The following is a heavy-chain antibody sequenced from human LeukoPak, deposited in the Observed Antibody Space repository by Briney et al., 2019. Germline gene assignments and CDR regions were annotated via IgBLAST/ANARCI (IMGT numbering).Heavy chain of an antibody. CDR1: GFTFTSSA. CDR2: IVVGSGNT. CDR3: ARDWLRFLEWLSPDPDYYYYYGMDV. V-gene: IGHV1-58*02. Sequence: SVKVSCKASGFTFTSSAMQWVRQARGQRLEWIGWIVVGSGNTNYAQKFQGRVTMTRDTSISTAYMELSRLRSDDTAVYYCARDWLRFLEWLSPDPDYYYYYGMDVWGQGTTVTVSS. D-gene: IGHD3-3*01. J-gene: IGHJ6*02.